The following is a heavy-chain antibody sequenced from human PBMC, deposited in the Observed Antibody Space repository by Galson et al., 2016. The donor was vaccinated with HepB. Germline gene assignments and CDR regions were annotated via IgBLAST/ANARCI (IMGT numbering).Heavy chain of an antibody. J-gene: IGHJ6*02. Sequence: ETLSLTCAVSGASISGHYWSWIRQSPGRGLEWIGYVHYTGTTNYNPSLNSRVSISIDASKTYFSLRLSSLTAADTAIYYCARDGRAWVGLDVWGQGTTVTVSS. V-gene: IGHV4-59*11. CDR2: VHYTGTT. D-gene: IGHD3/OR15-3a*01. CDR3: ARDGRAWVGLDV. CDR1: GASISGHY.